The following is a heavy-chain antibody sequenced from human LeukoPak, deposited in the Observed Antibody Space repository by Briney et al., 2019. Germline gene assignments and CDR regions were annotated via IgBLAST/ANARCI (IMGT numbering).Heavy chain of an antibody. D-gene: IGHD1-26*01. CDR1: GFTFSSYW. CDR3: ARVVKGLRATLSTDAFDI. J-gene: IGHJ3*02. V-gene: IGHV3-74*01. Sequence: GGSLRLSCAASGFTFSSYWMHWVRQAPGKGLVWVSRINSDGSSTSYADSVKGRFTISRDNAKNTLYLQMNSLRAEDTAVYYCARVVKGLRATLSTDAFDIWGQGTMVTVSS. CDR2: INSDGSST.